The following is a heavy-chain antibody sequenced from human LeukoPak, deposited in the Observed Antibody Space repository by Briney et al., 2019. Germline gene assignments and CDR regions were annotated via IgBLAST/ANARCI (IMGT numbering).Heavy chain of an antibody. CDR1: GGSFSGYY. V-gene: IGHV4-34*01. J-gene: IGHJ2*01. CDR2: TNHSGST. CDR3: ARHEGYDVLTGYYTFNWYFDL. Sequence: SETLSLTCAVYGGSFSGYYWNWIRQPPGKGLEWIGETNHSGSTNYNPSLKSRVTISVDTSKNQFSLKLSSVTAVDTAVYYCARHEGYDVLTGYYTFNWYFDLWGRGTLVTVSS. D-gene: IGHD3-9*01.